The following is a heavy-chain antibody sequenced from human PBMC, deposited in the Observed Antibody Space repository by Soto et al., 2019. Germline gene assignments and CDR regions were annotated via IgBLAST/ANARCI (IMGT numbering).Heavy chain of an antibody. CDR1: GDTIKNCV. CDR2: IIPLFGTT. V-gene: IGHV1-69*01. CDR3: AAELGFGKLSVV. J-gene: IGHJ6*02. Sequence: QVQVVQSGVEVRRPGSSVKVSCKASGDTIKNCVISWVRQAPGQGLEWMGGIIPLFGTTDFAQRFQGRLTITTDESTTTAYMELSRLRSEDTATYYCAAELGFGKLSVVWGQGTTVIVSS. D-gene: IGHD3-10*01.